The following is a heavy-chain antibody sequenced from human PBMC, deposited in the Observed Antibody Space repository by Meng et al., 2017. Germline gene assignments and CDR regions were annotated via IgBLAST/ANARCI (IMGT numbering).Heavy chain of an antibody. V-gene: IGHV3-53*02. J-gene: IGHJ4*02. Sequence: VQLAETRGGLLPPGGSLRLSCTASGFSVTTSYMSWVCQAPGKGLEWVSVIYSGGSTYYADSVKGRFSISRDNSKNTLYLQMNSLRAEDTAVYFCARDSSSGWYHNYWGQGTLVTVSS. CDR2: IYSGGST. CDR1: GFSVTTSY. CDR3: ARDSSSGWYHNY. D-gene: IGHD6-19*01.